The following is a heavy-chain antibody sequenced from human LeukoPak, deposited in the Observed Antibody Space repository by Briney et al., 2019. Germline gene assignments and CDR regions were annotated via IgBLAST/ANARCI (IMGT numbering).Heavy chain of an antibody. CDR1: GYTFTGYY. D-gene: IGHD3-10*01. CDR2: INPNSGGT. V-gene: IGHV1-2*04. J-gene: IGHJ4*02. Sequence: ASVKVSCKAPGYTFTGYYMHWVRQAPGQGLEWMGWINPNSGGTNYAQKFQGWVTMTRDTSISTAYMELSRLRSDDTAVYYCARDGGFGELNFDYWGQGTLVTVSS. CDR3: ARDGGFGELNFDY.